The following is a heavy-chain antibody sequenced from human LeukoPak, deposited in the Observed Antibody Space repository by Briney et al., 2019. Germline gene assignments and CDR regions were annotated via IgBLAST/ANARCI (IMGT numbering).Heavy chain of an antibody. Sequence: PGGSLRLSCAASGFTVSTNYMSWVRQAPGKGLEWVSIIYSGGSTYYADSVKGRFTISRDNSKNTLYLQMNSLRAEDTVVYYCARFTGTYYNNPDYWGQGTLVTVSS. J-gene: IGHJ4*02. CDR3: ARFTGTYYNNPDY. CDR1: GFTVSTNY. CDR2: IYSGGST. V-gene: IGHV3-53*01. D-gene: IGHD3-10*01.